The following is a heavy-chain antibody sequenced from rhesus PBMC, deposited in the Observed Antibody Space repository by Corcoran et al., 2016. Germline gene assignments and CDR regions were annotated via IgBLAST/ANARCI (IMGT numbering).Heavy chain of an antibody. V-gene: IGHV4-80*01. CDR3: ASPRTVGQIDY. Sequence: QVQLQESGPGLVKPSETLSLTCAVSGGSFSSYWWSWIRQPPGKGLEWIGEINVNSESNNYSPPPNSQVTISKDASKIQFSLKLSSVTAAGTAVYYCASPRTVGQIDYWGQGVLVTVSS. D-gene: IGHD3-3*01. CDR2: INVNSESN. CDR1: GGSFSSYW. J-gene: IGHJ4*01.